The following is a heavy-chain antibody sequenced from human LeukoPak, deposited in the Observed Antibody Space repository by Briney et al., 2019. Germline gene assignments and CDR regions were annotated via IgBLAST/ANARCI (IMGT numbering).Heavy chain of an antibody. CDR3: ARVRYSGLAYFDY. D-gene: IGHD1-26*01. CDR1: GFTFSSYW. CDR2: IKQDGSEK. Sequence: GGSLRLSCAASGFTFSSYWMSWVRQAPGKGLEWVANIKQDGSEKYYVDSVKGRFTISRDNAKNSLYLQMNSLRAEDTAVYYCARVRYSGLAYFDYWGQGTLVTVSS. V-gene: IGHV3-7*01. J-gene: IGHJ4*02.